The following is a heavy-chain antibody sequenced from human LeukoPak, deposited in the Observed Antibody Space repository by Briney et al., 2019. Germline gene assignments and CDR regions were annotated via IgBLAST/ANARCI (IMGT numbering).Heavy chain of an antibody. CDR2: ISGSGGST. CDR3: AKDGVGATYFDY. CDR1: GFTFSSYA. J-gene: IGHJ4*02. D-gene: IGHD1-26*01. V-gene: IGHV3-23*01. Sequence: GGSLRLSCSASGFTFSSYAMSWVRQAPGKGLEWVSAISGSGGSTYYADSVKGRFTISRDNSKNTLYLQMNSLRAEDTAVYYCAKDGVGATYFDYWGQGTLVTVSS.